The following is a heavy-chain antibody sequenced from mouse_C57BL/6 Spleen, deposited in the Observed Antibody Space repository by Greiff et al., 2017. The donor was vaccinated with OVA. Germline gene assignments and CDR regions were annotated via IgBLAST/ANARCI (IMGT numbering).Heavy chain of an antibody. J-gene: IGHJ1*03. CDR3: ARHYYGSSSYFDV. D-gene: IGHD1-1*01. Sequence: VQLQQSGPELVKPGASVKISCKASGYSFTGYYMNWVKQSPEKSLEWIGEINPSTGGTTYNQKFKAKATLTVDKSSSTAYMQLKSLTSEDSAVYYCARHYYGSSSYFDVWGTGTTVTVSS. CDR2: INPSTGGT. V-gene: IGHV1-42*01. CDR1: GYSFTGYY.